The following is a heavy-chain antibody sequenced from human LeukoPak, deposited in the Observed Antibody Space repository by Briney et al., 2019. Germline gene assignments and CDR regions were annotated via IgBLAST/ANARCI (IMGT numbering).Heavy chain of an antibody. CDR2: IDPQSGDT. CDR3: AREDYSNGCYRGGWFDP. V-gene: IGHV1-2*02. D-gene: IGHD6-19*01. CDR1: GYIFSGYY. Sequence: ASVKVSCKTSGYIFSGYYMHWLRQAPGQGLEWMGWIDPQSGDTNYAQNFQGRVAMTGDTFIKTAYMELSSLRSDDTAVYYCAREDYSNGCYRGGWFDPWGQGTQVTVSS. J-gene: IGHJ5*02.